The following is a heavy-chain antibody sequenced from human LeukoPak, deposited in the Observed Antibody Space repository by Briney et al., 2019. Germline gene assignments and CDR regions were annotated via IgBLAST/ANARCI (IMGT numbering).Heavy chain of an antibody. CDR3: ARDQVVVVVPAASDRSGYYYYGMDV. CDR1: GFTFSSYA. Sequence: PGGSLRLSCAASGFTFSSYAVHWVRQAPGKGLEWVAVISYDGSNKYYADSVKGRFTISRVNFKNTLYLQMNSLRAEDTAVYYCARDQVVVVVPAASDRSGYYYYGMDVWGKGTTVTVSS. D-gene: IGHD2-2*01. V-gene: IGHV3-30*04. CDR2: ISYDGSNK. J-gene: IGHJ6*04.